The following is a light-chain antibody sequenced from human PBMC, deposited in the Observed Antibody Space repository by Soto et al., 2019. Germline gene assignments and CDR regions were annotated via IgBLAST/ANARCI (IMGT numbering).Light chain of an antibody. J-gene: IGKJ3*01. CDR2: KAS. Sequence: DLQMTQSPSTLSASVGDRVTITCRASQSISSWLAWYQQKPGKAPKLLIYKASSLESGVPSRFSGSGSGTEFTLTISSLQPDDFATYYCQQYHSYWGFTFGPGTKVDIK. CDR3: QQYHSYWGFT. CDR1: QSISSW. V-gene: IGKV1-5*03.